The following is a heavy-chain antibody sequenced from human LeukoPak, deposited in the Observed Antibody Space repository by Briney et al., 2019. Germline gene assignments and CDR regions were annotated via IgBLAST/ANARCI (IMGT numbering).Heavy chain of an antibody. CDR3: ARTTDAFDI. V-gene: IGHV4-39*07. CDR1: SGSISTSNYY. J-gene: IGHJ3*02. D-gene: IGHD1-1*01. CDR2: IFYSGST. Sequence: PSETLSLTCTVSSGSISTSNYYWGWVRQPPGKALEWIGNIFYSGSTYYSPSLKSRATISLDTSRNQFSLKLSSVTAADTAVYYCARTTDAFDIWGQGTMVTVSS.